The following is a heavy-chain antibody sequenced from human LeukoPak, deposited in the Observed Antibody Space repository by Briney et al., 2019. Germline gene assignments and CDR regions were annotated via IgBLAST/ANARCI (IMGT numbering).Heavy chain of an antibody. J-gene: IGHJ4*02. D-gene: IGHD4-11*01. CDR1: GYTFTGHY. CDR3: ALAIRPLGNGYSNYEGAGY. CDR2: INPNSGGT. V-gene: IGHV1-2*06. Sequence: GASVKVPCKASGYTFTGHYMHWVRLAPAPGLEWMGRINPNSGGTNYVLKFQGRVTMTRDTSHGTDYMELGMVRSDHTAVVYFALAIRPLGNGYSNYEGAGYWGQGTLVTGSS.